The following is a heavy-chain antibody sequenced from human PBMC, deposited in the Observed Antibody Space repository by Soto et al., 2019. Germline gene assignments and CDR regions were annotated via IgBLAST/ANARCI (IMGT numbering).Heavy chain of an antibody. V-gene: IGHV4-31*03. CDR3: ARTKCSGGSCYSWSLDY. CDR1: GGSITTGGYY. Sequence: SSETLSLTCTVSGGSITTGGYYWSWIRQLPGKGLEWIGHRYYSESTYYNPSLKSRVSISLDTSKNQFSLKLSFVTAADTAMYYCARTKCSGGSCYSWSLDYWGQGTPLTVSS. CDR2: RYYSEST. J-gene: IGHJ4*02. D-gene: IGHD2-15*01.